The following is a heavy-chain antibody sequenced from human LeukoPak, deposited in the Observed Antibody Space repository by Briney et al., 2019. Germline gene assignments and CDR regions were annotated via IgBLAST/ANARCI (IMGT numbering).Heavy chain of an antibody. CDR2: ISSSGSTI. CDR1: GFTFSSYE. Sequence: GGSLRLSCAASGFTFSSYEMNWVRQAPGKGLEWVSYISSSGSTIYYADSVKGRFTISRDNAKNSLYLQMNSLRAEDTAVYYCARDTAGFDTARPYYYYYMDVWGKGTTVTISS. J-gene: IGHJ6*03. CDR3: ARDTAGFDTARPYYYYYMDV. D-gene: IGHD5-18*01. V-gene: IGHV3-48*03.